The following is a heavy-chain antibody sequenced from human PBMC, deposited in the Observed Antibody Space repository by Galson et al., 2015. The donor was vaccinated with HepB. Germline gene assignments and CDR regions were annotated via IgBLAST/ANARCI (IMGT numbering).Heavy chain of an antibody. CDR2: IKSSSSTI. J-gene: IGHJ4*02. CDR3: AREVPDPRAAPFDY. CDR1: GFTFSSYS. D-gene: IGHD6-13*01. V-gene: IGHV3-48*02. Sequence: SLRLSYAASGFTFSSYSMNWVRQAPGRGLEWAPYIKSSSSTILYADSVKGRFTISRDNAKNSLYLQMNSLRDEDTAVYYCAREVPDPRAAPFDYWGLGTLVTVSS.